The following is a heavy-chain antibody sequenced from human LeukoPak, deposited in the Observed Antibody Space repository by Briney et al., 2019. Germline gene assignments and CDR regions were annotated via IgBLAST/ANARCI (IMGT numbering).Heavy chain of an antibody. CDR3: ASSGWYGNWFDP. CDR1: GGSISSYY. J-gene: IGHJ5*02. CDR2: VYYSGST. Sequence: SETLSLTCTVSGGSISSYYWSWIRQPPGKGPEWIGYVYYSGSTNYNPSLKSRVTISVDTSKNQFSLKLSSVTAADTAVYYCASSGWYGNWFDPWGQGTLVTVSS. D-gene: IGHD6-19*01. V-gene: IGHV4-59*01.